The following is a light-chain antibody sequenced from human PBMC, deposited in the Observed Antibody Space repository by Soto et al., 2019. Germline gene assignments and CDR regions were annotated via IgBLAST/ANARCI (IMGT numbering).Light chain of an antibody. CDR3: QSYDTGVSGSV. J-gene: IGLJ2*01. V-gene: IGLV1-40*01. CDR2: SDT. CDR1: TSNIGAGFD. Sequence: QSVLTQPPSVSGAPGQGLTISCSGSTSNIGAGFDVHWYQQFPGAAPTLLIYSDTSRPSGVPSRFSASKSGTSASLTITGLRTEDEADYYCQSYDTGVSGSVFGGGTKVTVL.